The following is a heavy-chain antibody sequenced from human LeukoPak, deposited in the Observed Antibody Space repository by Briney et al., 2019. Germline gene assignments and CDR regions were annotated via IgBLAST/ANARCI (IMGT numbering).Heavy chain of an antibody. D-gene: IGHD6-19*01. CDR2: INPNSGGI. Sequence: GASVKVSCKPSGYTFTGYFIHWVRQAPGQGLEWMGWINPNSGGINYAQKFQGRVTMTRDTSISTAYMELSRLRSDDTAVYYCARVLSTWSGWYPYWGQGTLVTVSS. CDR1: GYTFTGYF. V-gene: IGHV1-2*02. CDR3: ARVLSTWSGWYPY. J-gene: IGHJ4*02.